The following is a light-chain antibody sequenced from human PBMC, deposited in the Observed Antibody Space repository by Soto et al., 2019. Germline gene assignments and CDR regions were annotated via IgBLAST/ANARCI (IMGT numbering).Light chain of an antibody. V-gene: IGKV3-20*01. Sequence: IVLTQSPGTLSLSPGERATLSCRASQSVSSNYLAWYQQKPGQAPRLLMYGASNRATGIPDRFIGSGSGTDFTLTISRLEPEDSAVYYCQQYGRSAPITFGQGTRLEIK. CDR3: QQYGRSAPIT. J-gene: IGKJ5*01. CDR2: GAS. CDR1: QSVSSNY.